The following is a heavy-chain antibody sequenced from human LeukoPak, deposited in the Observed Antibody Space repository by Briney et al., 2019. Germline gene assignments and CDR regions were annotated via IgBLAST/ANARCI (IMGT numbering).Heavy chain of an antibody. J-gene: IGHJ5*02. V-gene: IGHV3-9*01. D-gene: IGHD4-11*01. CDR1: GFTFDDYA. CDR2: ISWNSGSI. CDR3: AKAVTTAYSWFDP. Sequence: GGSLRLSCAASGFTFDDYAMHWVRQAPGKGLEWVSGISWNSGSIGYADSVKGRFTISRDNAKNSLYLQMNSLRAEDTALYYCAKAVTTAYSWFDPWGQGTLVTVSS.